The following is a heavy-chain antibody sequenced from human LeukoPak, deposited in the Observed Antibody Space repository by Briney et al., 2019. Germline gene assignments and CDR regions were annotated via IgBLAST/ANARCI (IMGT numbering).Heavy chain of an antibody. Sequence: GASVKVSCKASGGTFSSYAISWVRQAPGQGLEWMGRIIPILGIANYAQKFQGRVTITADESTSTAYMELSSLRSEDTAVYYCARELGYCTNGVCFNYWYFDLWGRGTLVTISS. D-gene: IGHD2-8*01. V-gene: IGHV1-69*04. CDR2: IIPILGIA. CDR3: ARELGYCTNGVCFNYWYFDL. CDR1: GGTFSSYA. J-gene: IGHJ2*01.